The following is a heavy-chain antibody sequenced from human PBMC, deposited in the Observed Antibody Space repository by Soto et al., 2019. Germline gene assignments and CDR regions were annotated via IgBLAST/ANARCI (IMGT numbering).Heavy chain of an antibody. CDR3: SSSMEGYDDDDAMTGDY. V-gene: IGHV3-11*03. D-gene: IGHD5-12*01. CDR1: GFTFSDYY. CDR2: ISSSSSYT. Sequence: GGSLRLSCAASGFTFSDYYMSWIRQAPGKGLEWVSYISSSSSYTNYADSVKGRFTISRDNAKNSLYLQMNSLRAEDTAVYYCSSSMEGYDDDDAMTGDYWGQGT. J-gene: IGHJ4*02.